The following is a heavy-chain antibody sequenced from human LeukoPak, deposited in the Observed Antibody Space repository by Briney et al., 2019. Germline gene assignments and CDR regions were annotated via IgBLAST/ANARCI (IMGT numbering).Heavy chain of an antibody. CDR1: GFTFSSYS. CDR2: ISSSSTI. J-gene: IGHJ3*02. V-gene: IGHV3-48*02. Sequence: PGGSLRLSCAASGFTFSSYSMNWVRQAPGKGLECVSYISSSSTIYYADSVKGRFTISRDNAKNSLYLQMNSLRDEDTAVYYCARYRGNYYGSGRYAFDIWGQGTMVTVSS. D-gene: IGHD3-10*01. CDR3: ARYRGNYYGSGRYAFDI.